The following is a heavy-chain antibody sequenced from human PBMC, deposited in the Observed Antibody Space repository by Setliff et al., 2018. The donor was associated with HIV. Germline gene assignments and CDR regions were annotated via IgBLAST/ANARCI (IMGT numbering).Heavy chain of an antibody. CDR3: ARWSCGRATCYDSPYNWFEP. CDR2: VSPYNGHT. CDR1: GYIFTKFG. J-gene: IGHJ5*02. V-gene: IGHV1-18*01. Sequence: ASVKVSCKASGYIFTKFGVGWVRQAPGQGLEWMGWVSPYNGHTNYAQKFQGRVTMSTDTSTSTIYMELTSLRSDDTAIYYCARWSCGRATCYDSPYNWFEPWGQGTLVTVS. D-gene: IGHD2-2*01.